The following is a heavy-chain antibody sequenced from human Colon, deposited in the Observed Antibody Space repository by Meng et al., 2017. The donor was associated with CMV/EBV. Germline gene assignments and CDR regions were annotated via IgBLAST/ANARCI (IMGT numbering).Heavy chain of an antibody. V-gene: IGHV6-1*01. CDR1: GDSLSDDTVA. Sequence: QVQLQQSGPGLVKPSXXLTLTXAISGDSLSDDTVAWNWIRQSPSRGLEWLGRTYYRSKWGNDYALSVRSRLTINPDTAKNQFSLQLNSVTPEDTAVYYCARDRLWAFDIWGQGTMGTVSS. J-gene: IGHJ3*02. CDR2: TYYRSKWGN. D-gene: IGHD3-16*01. CDR3: ARDRLWAFDI.